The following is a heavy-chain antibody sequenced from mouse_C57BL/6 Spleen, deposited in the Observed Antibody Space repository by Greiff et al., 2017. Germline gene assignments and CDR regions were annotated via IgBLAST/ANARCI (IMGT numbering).Heavy chain of an antibody. CDR1: GYAFTNYL. CDR2: INPGSGGT. V-gene: IGHV1-54*01. CDR3: AREATVVNAMDD. Sequence: QVQLQQSGAELVRPGTSVKVSCKASGYAFTNYLIEWVKQRPGQGLEWIGVINPGSGGTNYNEKFKGKATLTADKSSSTAYMQLSSLTSEDSAVYFCAREATVVNAMDDWGQGTSVTVSS. J-gene: IGHJ4*01. D-gene: IGHD1-1*01.